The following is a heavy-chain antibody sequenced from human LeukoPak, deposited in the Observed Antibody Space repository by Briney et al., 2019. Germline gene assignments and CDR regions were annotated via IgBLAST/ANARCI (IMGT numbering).Heavy chain of an antibody. Sequence: GGSLRLSCAASGFTFSSYAMSWVRQAPGKGLEWVSAISGSGGSTYYADSVKGRFTISRDNSKNTLYLQMNSLRAEDTAVYYCARAPRYYDSSGYSYYFDYWGQGTLVTVSS. CDR3: ARAPRYYDSSGYSYYFDY. CDR2: ISGSGGST. J-gene: IGHJ4*02. CDR1: GFTFSSYA. V-gene: IGHV3-23*01. D-gene: IGHD3-22*01.